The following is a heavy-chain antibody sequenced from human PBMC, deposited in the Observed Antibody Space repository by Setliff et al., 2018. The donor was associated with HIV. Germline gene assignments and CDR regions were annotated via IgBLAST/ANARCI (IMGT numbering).Heavy chain of an antibody. D-gene: IGHD3-3*01. J-gene: IGHJ5*02. CDR3: AREGDVLSGYYVNWFDP. CDR1: VYSFTDYF. CDR2: VNPNSGDT. Sequence: ASVKVSCKASVYSFTDYFMQWVRQAPGQGLEWMGRVNPNSGDTNYAQKFQGRVTMTRHTSISTDYVELSRLTSDDTAVYYCAREGDVLSGYYVNWFDPWGQGTLVTVSS. V-gene: IGHV1-2*06.